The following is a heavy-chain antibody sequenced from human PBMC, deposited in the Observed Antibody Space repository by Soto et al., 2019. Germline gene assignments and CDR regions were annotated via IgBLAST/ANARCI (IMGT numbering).Heavy chain of an antibody. J-gene: IGHJ4*02. CDR1: GGSFSGYY. CDR2: INHSGST. Sequence: SETLSLTCAVYGGSFSGYYWSWIRQPPGKGLEWIGEINHSGSTNYNPSLKSRVTISVDTSKNQFSLKLSSVTAADTAVYYCARWGSTYYDFWSGYYSYYFDYWGQGTLVPSPQ. CDR3: ARWGSTYYDFWSGYYSYYFDY. V-gene: IGHV4-34*01. D-gene: IGHD3-3*01.